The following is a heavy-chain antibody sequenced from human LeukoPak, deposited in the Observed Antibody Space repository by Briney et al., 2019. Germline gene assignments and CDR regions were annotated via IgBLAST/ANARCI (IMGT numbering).Heavy chain of an antibody. Sequence: PGGSLRLSCAASGFTFSSYWMSWVRQAPGKGLEWVANIKQDGSEKYYVDSVKGRFTISRDNAKNSLYLQMNSLRAEDTAVYYCARGAYCSGGSCYSRNYYMDVWGKGTTVTVSS. V-gene: IGHV3-7*01. CDR2: IKQDGSEK. D-gene: IGHD2-15*01. CDR1: GFTFSSYW. CDR3: ARGAYCSGGSCYSRNYYMDV. J-gene: IGHJ6*03.